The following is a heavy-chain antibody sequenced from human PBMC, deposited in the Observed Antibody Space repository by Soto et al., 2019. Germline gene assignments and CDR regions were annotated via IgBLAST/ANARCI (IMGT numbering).Heavy chain of an antibody. Sequence: QVQLVQSGAEVKKPGASVKVSCKASGYTFTSYDINWVRQATGQGLEWMGWMNPNSGNTGYAQKFQGRVTMTRNTSISTAYMELSSLRSDDTAVYYCARGVYLWAGSSSYGTDYWGQGTLVTVSS. CDR2: MNPNSGNT. V-gene: IGHV1-8*01. CDR3: ARGVYLWAGSSSYGTDY. J-gene: IGHJ4*02. CDR1: GYTFTSYD. D-gene: IGHD6-6*01.